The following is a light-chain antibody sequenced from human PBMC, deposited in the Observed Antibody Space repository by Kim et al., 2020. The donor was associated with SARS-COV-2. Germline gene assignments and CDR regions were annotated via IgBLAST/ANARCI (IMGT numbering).Light chain of an antibody. CDR2: GAS. CDR1: QSVGSS. Sequence: SPGERATLSCRASQSVGSSLAWYQQKPGQAPRLLIFGASSRATGVPARFSGSGSGTDFTLTISSLQSEDFAVYYCQQYNNWPPWTFGQGTKVDIK. CDR3: QQYNNWPPWT. V-gene: IGKV3-15*01. J-gene: IGKJ1*01.